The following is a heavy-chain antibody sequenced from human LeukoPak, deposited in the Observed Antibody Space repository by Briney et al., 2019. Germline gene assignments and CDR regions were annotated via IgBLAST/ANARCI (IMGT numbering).Heavy chain of an antibody. CDR3: ARRGVVTTTFGL. CDR1: GYSITSGYY. D-gene: IGHD4-23*01. J-gene: IGHJ4*02. CDR2: IYHSGSI. Sequence: PSETLSLTCSVSGYSITSGYYWAWTRQPPGKGLEWIGCIYHSGSIHYNPSLKSRVPISEDTSKNQFSLRMTSLTAADTAVYYCARRGVVTTTFGLWGQGTLVAVSS. V-gene: IGHV4-38-2*01.